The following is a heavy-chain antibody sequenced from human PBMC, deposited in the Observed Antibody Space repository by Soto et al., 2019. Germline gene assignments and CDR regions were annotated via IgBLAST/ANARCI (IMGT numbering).Heavy chain of an antibody. CDR1: GGTFSSYA. V-gene: IGHV1-69*13. D-gene: IGHD3-22*01. J-gene: IGHJ4*02. Sequence: ASVKVSCKASGGTFSSYAISWVRQAPGQGLEWMGGIIPIFGTANYAQKFQGGVTITADESTSTAYMELSSLRSEDTAVYYCARDRKRTYYDSSGYFDYWGQGTLVTVSS. CDR3: ARDRKRTYYDSSGYFDY. CDR2: IIPIFGTA.